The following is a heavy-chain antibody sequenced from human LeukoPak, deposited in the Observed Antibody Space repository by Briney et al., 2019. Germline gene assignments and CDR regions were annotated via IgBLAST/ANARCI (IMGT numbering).Heavy chain of an antibody. CDR2: IYYSGST. CDR1: GGSISSYY. J-gene: IGHJ6*02. CDR3: ARGIIRGADTPYYYGMDV. V-gene: IGHV4-59*01. Sequence: SETLSLTCTVSGGSISSYYWSWIRQPPGKGLEWIGYIYYSGSTNYNPSLKSRVTISVDTSKNRFSLKLSSVTAADTAVYWCARGIIRGADTPYYYGMDVWGRGTTVTVSS. D-gene: IGHD3-10*01.